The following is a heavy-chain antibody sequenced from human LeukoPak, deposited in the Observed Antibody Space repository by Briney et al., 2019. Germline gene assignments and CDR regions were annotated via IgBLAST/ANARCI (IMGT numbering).Heavy chain of an antibody. Sequence: SETLSLTCAVYGGSFSGYYWSWIRQPPGKGLEWIGEINHSGSTNYNPSLKSRVTISVGTSKNQFSLKLSSVTAVDTAVYYCARGQGYYYGSGSHNLFDYWGQGTLVTVSS. CDR1: GGSFSGYY. J-gene: IGHJ4*02. V-gene: IGHV4-34*01. CDR3: ARGQGYYYGSGSHNLFDY. CDR2: INHSGST. D-gene: IGHD3-10*01.